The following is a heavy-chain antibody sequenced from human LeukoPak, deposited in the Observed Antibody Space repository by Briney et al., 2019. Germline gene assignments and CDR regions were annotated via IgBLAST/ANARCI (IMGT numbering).Heavy chain of an antibody. D-gene: IGHD3-10*01. V-gene: IGHV3-30*04. CDR3: AVLTTLHIAVRPGDEYMDV. CDR1: GFSFSSYA. Sequence: PGGSLRLSFATSGFSFSSYAFYWIRQAPGKGLEWLTLISYDGNDKYYADSVKGRFSIPRDNSKSMVFLQMNSLRPEDTAVYFCAVLTTLHIAVRPGDEYMDVWGKGTTVTVSS. J-gene: IGHJ6*03. CDR2: ISYDGNDK.